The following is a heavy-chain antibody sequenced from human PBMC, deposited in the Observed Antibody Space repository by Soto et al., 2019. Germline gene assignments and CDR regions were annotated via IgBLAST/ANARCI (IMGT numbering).Heavy chain of an antibody. V-gene: IGHV3-72*01. CDR1: GVTFSDRY. J-gene: IGHJ6*02. CDR2: SRNKDHSYTT. CDR3: PRGYCCLAF. Sequence: AGSLRLSCPVSGVTFSDRYMDWVRQRLGKWLEGVGRSRNKDHSYTTEYPASVKGRFTISRDDSKNSLYLQRNNLKTEDTAVYYCPRGYCCLAFWSQGTKVAVPS.